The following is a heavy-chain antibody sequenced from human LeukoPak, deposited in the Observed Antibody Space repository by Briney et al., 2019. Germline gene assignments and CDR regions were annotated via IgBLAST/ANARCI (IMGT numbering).Heavy chain of an antibody. CDR1: GFTFSSYW. Sequence: GGSLRLSCAASGFTFSSYWMHWVRQAPGKGLVWVSRTNSDASSTTYADSLKGRFTISRDNAKNTLYLQMNSLRAEDTAVYYCARGKQDFDNWGQGTPVTVSS. D-gene: IGHD6-13*01. V-gene: IGHV3-74*01. J-gene: IGHJ4*02. CDR3: ARGKQDFDN. CDR2: TNSDASST.